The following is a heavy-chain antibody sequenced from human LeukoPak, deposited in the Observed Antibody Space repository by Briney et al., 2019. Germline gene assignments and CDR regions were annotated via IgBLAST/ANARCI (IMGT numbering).Heavy chain of an antibody. J-gene: IGHJ6*03. CDR3: ARVCSGWYKYLYCYMDV. Sequence: SETLSLTCTVSGYSISSSYYWGWIRQPPGKGLEWIGSIYHSGSTYYKPSLKSRVTISVDMSKSQFSLKLSSVTAADTAVYYCARVCSGWYKYLYCYMDVWGKGITVTVSS. CDR1: GYSISSSYY. V-gene: IGHV4-38-2*02. D-gene: IGHD6-19*01. CDR2: IYHSGST.